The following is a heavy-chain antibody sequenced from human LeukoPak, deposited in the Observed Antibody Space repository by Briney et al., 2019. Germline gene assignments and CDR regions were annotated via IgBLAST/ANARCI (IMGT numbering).Heavy chain of an antibody. V-gene: IGHV3-13*01. CDR2: IGVAGDT. Sequence: PGRSLRLSCAASGFTFSSYGMHWVRQVTGKGLEWVSAIGVAGDTYYPGSVKGRFIITRENAKNSLYLQMNSLRVEDTAVYYCARDRHGMAVWGQGTTVVVSS. J-gene: IGHJ6*02. CDR3: ARDRHGMAV. CDR1: GFTFSSYG.